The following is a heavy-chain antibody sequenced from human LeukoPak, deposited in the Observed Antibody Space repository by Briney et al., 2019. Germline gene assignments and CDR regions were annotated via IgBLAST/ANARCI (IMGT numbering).Heavy chain of an antibody. CDR3: ARKEYSGYGTFDY. CDR1: GGSISNSNW. Sequence: SGTLSLTCAVSGGSISNSNWWSWVRQSPGKGLEWIGEIHHSGSTNYNPSLKSRVTISVDKSKNQFSLRLNSVTAADTAVYYCARKEYSGYGTFDYWGQGTLVTVSS. CDR2: IHHSGST. V-gene: IGHV4-4*02. J-gene: IGHJ4*02. D-gene: IGHD3-22*01.